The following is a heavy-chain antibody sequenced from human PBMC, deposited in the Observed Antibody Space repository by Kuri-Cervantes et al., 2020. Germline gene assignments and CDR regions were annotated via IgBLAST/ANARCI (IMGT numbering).Heavy chain of an antibody. J-gene: IGHJ5*02. D-gene: IGHD3-10*01. V-gene: IGHV3-30*18. CDR3: AKNSGWVFDP. Sequence: GGSLRLSCAASGFTFSSYGMHWFRQAPGKGLEWVAVISYDGSNKYYADSVKGRFTISRDNSKNTLYLQMNSLRAEDTAVYYCAKNSGWVFDPWGQGTLVTVSS. CDR1: GFTFSSYG. CDR2: ISYDGSNK.